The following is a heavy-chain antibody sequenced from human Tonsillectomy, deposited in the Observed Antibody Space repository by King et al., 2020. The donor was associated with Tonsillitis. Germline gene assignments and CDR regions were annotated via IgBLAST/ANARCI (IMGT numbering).Heavy chain of an antibody. CDR3: AREGFSGYQRYSWFDP. J-gene: IGHJ5*02. CDR1: GYTFMNYY. V-gene: IGHV1-46*01. Sequence: VQLVESGAEMKKPGASVKVSCKASGYTFMNYYMHWVRQAPGQGLEWRGIINPSDTSTYYAQKFQGRVTMTRDTSTSPVYMELSSLRSEDTAVYYCAREGFSGYQRYSWFDPWGQGTLVTVSS. D-gene: IGHD3-22*01. CDR2: INPSDTST.